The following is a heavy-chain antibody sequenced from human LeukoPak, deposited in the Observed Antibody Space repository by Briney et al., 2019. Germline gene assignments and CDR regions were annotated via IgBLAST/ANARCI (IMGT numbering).Heavy chain of an antibody. V-gene: IGHV1-18*01. CDR2: IGAYNGNT. D-gene: IGHD2-15*01. CDR1: GYTFTSYG. CDR3: ARGCSGGSCFVAIDY. J-gene: IGHJ4*02. Sequence: ASVKVSCKASGYTFTSYGISWVRQAPGQGLEWMGWIGAYNGNTNYAQKLQGRVTMTTDTSTSTAYMELRSLRSDDTAVYYCARGCSGGSCFVAIDYWGQGTLVTVSS.